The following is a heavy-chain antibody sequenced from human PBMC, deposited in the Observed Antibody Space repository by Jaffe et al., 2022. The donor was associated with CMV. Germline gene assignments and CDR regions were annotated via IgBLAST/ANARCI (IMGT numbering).Heavy chain of an antibody. Sequence: QVQLVESGGGVVQPGRSLRLSCAASGFTFSSYGMHWVRQAPGKGLEWVAVISYDGSNKYYADSVKGRFTISRDNSKNTLYLQMNSLRAEDTAVYYCAKDLIPGPYDPLRLGELSLDYWGQGTLVTVSS. V-gene: IGHV3-30*18. D-gene: IGHD3-16*02. CDR2: ISYDGSNK. CDR3: AKDLIPGPYDPLRLGELSLDY. J-gene: IGHJ4*02. CDR1: GFTFSSYG.